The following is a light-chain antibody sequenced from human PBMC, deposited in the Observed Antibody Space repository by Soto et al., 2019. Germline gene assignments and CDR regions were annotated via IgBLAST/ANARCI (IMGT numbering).Light chain of an antibody. CDR3: QHRVNWPLT. V-gene: IGKV3-11*01. Sequence: EIVLTQSPATLSLSPGERATLSCRASQSVRSYLAWYQQKPGQAPRLFIYDASNRATGIPARFSGSGSGTDFILTISSLEPEDFAVYYCQHRVNWPLTFGGGTKVELK. CDR2: DAS. J-gene: IGKJ4*01. CDR1: QSVRSY.